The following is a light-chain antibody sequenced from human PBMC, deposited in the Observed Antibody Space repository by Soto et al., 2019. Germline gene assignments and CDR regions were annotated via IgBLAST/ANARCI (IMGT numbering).Light chain of an antibody. V-gene: IGKV3-20*01. CDR3: QQYGSSRTIT. J-gene: IGKJ5*01. CDR1: QSISNNS. CDR2: GAS. Sequence: EIVLTQCPGTPSLSAGERATLSCRASQSISNNSLAWYQQKPGQAPRLLIYGASSRATGIPDRFSGSGSGTEFTLTISSLQSVDFAVYYGQQYGSSRTITFGQGTRLEIK.